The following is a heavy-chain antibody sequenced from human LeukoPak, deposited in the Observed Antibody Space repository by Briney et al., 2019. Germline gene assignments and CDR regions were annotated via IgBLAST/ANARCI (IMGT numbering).Heavy chain of an antibody. CDR1: GGSISSYY. CDR3: ARYDYYDSSGFRPSFWFDY. Sequence: SETLSLTCTVSGGSISSYYWSWLRQPPGKGREWVGYIYYIGCTNYNPSLKSRVPISVDTSKNQFSLKLSSVTAADAGVYYCARYDYYDSSGFRPSFWFDYWGQGTLVTVSS. V-gene: IGHV4-59*08. D-gene: IGHD3-22*01. J-gene: IGHJ4*02. CDR2: IYYIGCT.